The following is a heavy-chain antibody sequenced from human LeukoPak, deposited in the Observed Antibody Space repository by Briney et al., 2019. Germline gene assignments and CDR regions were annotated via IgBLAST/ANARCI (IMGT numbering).Heavy chain of an antibody. CDR2: IYYGGST. V-gene: IGHV4-59*01. D-gene: IGHD3-10*01. CDR1: GGSISSYY. CDR3: ARDRGRLYGMDV. Sequence: PSETLSLTCTVSGGSISSYYWSWIRQPPGKGLEWIGYIYYGGSTNYNPSLKSRVTISVDTSKNQFSLKLSSVTAADTAVYYCARDRGRLYGMDVWGQGTTVTVSS. J-gene: IGHJ6*02.